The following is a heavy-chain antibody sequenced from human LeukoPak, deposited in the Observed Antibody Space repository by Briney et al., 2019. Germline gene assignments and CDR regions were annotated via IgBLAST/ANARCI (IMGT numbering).Heavy chain of an antibody. CDR3: ARLGSVGYYNYQYMDI. Sequence: SETLSLTCAVYGGSFSGYYWSWIRQPPGKGLEWIGEINHNGNTNHYPCLRSRVTISVHTSKTHFSLSLDSATVADTGVYFCARLGSVGYYNYQYMDIWDNGTTVTVSS. CDR1: GGSFSGYY. V-gene: IGHV4-34*01. D-gene: IGHD3-10*01. J-gene: IGHJ6*03. CDR2: INHNGNT.